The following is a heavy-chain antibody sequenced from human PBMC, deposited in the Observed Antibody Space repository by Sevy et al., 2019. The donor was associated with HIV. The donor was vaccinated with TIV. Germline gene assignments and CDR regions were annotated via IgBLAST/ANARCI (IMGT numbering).Heavy chain of an antibody. Sequence: GGSLRLSCAASGFTFSNAWMNWVRQAPGKGLEWVGRIKSKTDGGTTNYVAPVKGRFTISRDDSKNTLYLQMNSLKTEDIAVYYSTTDRYTAMVTLDYWGQGTLVTVSS. CDR2: IKSKTDGGTT. CDR1: GFTFSNAW. J-gene: IGHJ4*02. V-gene: IGHV3-15*07. D-gene: IGHD5-18*01. CDR3: TTDRYTAMVTLDY.